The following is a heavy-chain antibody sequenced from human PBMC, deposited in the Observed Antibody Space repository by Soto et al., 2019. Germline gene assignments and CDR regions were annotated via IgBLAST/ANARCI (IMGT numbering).Heavy chain of an antibody. CDR3: ARPCTGGTCFHLDY. Sequence: ASVKVSCKASGYPFTRFAMHWVRQAPGQRLEWMGWIHAGNGNTKYSQKFQDRVTFTRDTSASTGYMELSSLRSEDTAVYYCARPCTGGTCFHLDYWGQGTQVTVSS. CDR2: IHAGNGNT. J-gene: IGHJ4*02. V-gene: IGHV1-3*01. D-gene: IGHD2-15*01. CDR1: GYPFTRFA.